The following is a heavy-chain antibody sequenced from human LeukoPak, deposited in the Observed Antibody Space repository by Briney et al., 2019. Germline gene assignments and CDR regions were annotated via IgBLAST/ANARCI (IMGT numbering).Heavy chain of an antibody. CDR3: ARLPCTGGSCSKTFDY. CDR2: IDPSDSYT. Sequence: GESLKISCKGSGYSFTSYWISWVRQMPGKGLEWMGRIDPSDSYTNYSPSFQGHVTISADKSISTAYLQWGNLKATDTALYYCARLPCTGGSCSKTFDYWGQGTLVTVHS. J-gene: IGHJ4*02. D-gene: IGHD2-15*01. CDR1: GYSFTSYW. V-gene: IGHV5-10-1*01.